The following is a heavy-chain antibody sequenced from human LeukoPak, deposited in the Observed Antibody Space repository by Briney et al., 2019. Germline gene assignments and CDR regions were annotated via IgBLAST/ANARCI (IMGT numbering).Heavy chain of an antibody. V-gene: IGHV3-9*01. J-gene: IGHJ3*02. CDR3: AKDTEVVPTSVAFDI. Sequence: SGRSLRLSFSASGFTFDDYTMDCVRPAPGKGLGWGLGISWTCGSIGYADSVKGRFTNSRDNAKNSLYLQMNSLRAEDTALYYCAKDTEVVPTSVAFDIWGQGTMVTVSS. CDR1: GFTFDDYT. CDR2: ISWTCGSI. D-gene: IGHD2-15*01.